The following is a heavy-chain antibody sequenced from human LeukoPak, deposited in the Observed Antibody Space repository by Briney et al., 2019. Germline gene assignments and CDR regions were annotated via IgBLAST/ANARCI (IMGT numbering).Heavy chain of an antibody. CDR2: SSYDEGHT. V-gene: IGHV3-30*18. CDR1: GFTFRSYD. D-gene: IGHD6-13*01. Sequence: GGSLRLSCAASGFTFRSYDMHWVRQAPGKGLEWLAVSSYDEGHTYYTDSVKGRFTISRDNSKNTLYLQMNSLRPEDTAVYYCAKDGQLGGSSWFTLYFDYWGQGTLVTVSS. CDR3: AKDGQLGGSSWFTLYFDY. J-gene: IGHJ4*02.